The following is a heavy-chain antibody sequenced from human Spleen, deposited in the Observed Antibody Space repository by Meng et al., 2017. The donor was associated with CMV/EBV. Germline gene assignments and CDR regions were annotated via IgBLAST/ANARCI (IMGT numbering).Heavy chain of an antibody. Sequence: SLKISCAASGFTFDDYAMHWVRQAPGKGLEWVSGISWNSGSIGYADSVKGRFTISRDNAKNSLYLQMNSLRPEDTAFYYCVKERGVGYSSSWYFDYWGQGTLVTVSS. CDR3: VKERGVGYSSSWYFDY. J-gene: IGHJ4*02. V-gene: IGHV3-9*01. D-gene: IGHD6-13*01. CDR2: ISWNSGSI. CDR1: GFTFDDYA.